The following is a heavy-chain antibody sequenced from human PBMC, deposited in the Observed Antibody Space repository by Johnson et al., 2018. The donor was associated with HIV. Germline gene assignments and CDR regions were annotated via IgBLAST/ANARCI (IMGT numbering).Heavy chain of an antibody. CDR1: GFTVSSNY. D-gene: IGHD2-21*01. J-gene: IGHJ3*02. CDR3: ARRVALIYSFDI. V-gene: IGHV3-66*02. CDR2: IYSGGST. Sequence: EVQLVESGGGLVQPGGSLRLSCAASGFTVSSNYMSWVRQAPGKGLEWVSLIYSGGSTYYAASVKGRFTISRDNSKNTLYLQMNSLRPEDTALDYCARRVALIYSFDIWGQGTMVTVSS.